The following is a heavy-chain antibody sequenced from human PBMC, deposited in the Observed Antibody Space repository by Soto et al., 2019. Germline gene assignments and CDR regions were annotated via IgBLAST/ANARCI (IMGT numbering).Heavy chain of an antibody. CDR1: GYTFTGFY. CDR2: INPNSGGT. CDR3: ARASDPDCSSTSCFGLRRTGFDP. D-gene: IGHD2-2*01. J-gene: IGHJ5*02. V-gene: IGHV1-2*02. Sequence: GASVKVSCKASGYTFTGFYMHWVRQAPGQGLEWMGWINPNSGGTNYAQKFQGRVTMTRDTSISTAYMELSRLRSDDTAVYYCARASDPDCSSTSCFGLRRTGFDPWGQGTLVTVSS.